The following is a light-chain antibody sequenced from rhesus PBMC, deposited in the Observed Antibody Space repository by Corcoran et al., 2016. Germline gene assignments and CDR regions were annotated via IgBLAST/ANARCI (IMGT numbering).Light chain of an antibody. CDR1: QSVSSS. J-gene: IGKJ1*01. V-gene: IGKV3-24*01. CDR3: LQHSNWWT. Sequence: EIVMTQSPATLSLSPGERATLSCRASQSVSSSLAWYQQKPGQVPRRLIYGASSMATGIPDRFSGSGSGTDVTPTSSSRGTEDIAVYYGLQHSNWWTFGQGTKVEIK. CDR2: GAS.